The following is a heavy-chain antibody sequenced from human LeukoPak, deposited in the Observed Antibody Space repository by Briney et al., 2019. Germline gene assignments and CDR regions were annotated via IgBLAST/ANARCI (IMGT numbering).Heavy chain of an antibody. Sequence: PSETLSLTCAVYGGSFSGYYWSWIRQPPGKGXEWIGEINHSGSTNYNPSLKSRVTISVDTSKNQFSLKLSSVTAADTAVYYCARDYYGSGSYYNDWFDPWGQGTLVTVSS. D-gene: IGHD3-10*01. J-gene: IGHJ5*02. CDR3: ARDYYGSGSYYNDWFDP. V-gene: IGHV4-34*01. CDR2: INHSGST. CDR1: GGSFSGYY.